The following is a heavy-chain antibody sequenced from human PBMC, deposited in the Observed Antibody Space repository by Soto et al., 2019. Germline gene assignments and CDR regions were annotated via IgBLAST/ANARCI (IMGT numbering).Heavy chain of an antibody. J-gene: IGHJ4*02. CDR3: AKAVSWITTVSCFDY. CDR1: GFTFSSYA. D-gene: IGHD4-17*01. Sequence: GGSLRLSCAASGFTFSSYAMSWVRQAPGKGLEWVSAISGSGGSTYYADSVKGRFTISRDNSKNTLYLQMNSMRAEDTAVYYCAKAVSWITTVSCFDYWGQGTLVTVSS. V-gene: IGHV3-23*01. CDR2: ISGSGGST.